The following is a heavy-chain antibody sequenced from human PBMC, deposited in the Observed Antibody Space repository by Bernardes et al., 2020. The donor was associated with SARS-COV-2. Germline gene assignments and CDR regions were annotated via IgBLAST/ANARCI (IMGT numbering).Heavy chain of an antibody. CDR1: GDTFTSYA. CDR2: ISFDGSNQ. J-gene: IGHJ6*02. V-gene: IGHV3-30-3*01. D-gene: IGHD4-17*01. CDR3: ARDWDYGESGYYYGVDV. Sequence: SCKASGDTFTSYAMRWVRQTPGKGLDWVALISFDGSNQYYADSIKGRFTISRDNSKNTLYLQMNSLRPEDTAVYYCARDWDYGESGYYYGVDVWGQGTTVTVSS.